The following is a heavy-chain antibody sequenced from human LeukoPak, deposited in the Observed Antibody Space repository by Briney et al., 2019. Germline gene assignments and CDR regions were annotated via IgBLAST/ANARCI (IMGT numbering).Heavy chain of an antibody. Sequence: SETLSLTCAVSGGSISTNNWWSWVRQPPGKGLEWIGEIYHSGSTNYNPSLKSRVTISVDKSRNQFSLKLNSVTAADTAVYYCARDKDSGGYHRAPLSYWGQGILVTVSS. D-gene: IGHD3-22*01. CDR3: ARDKDSGGYHRAPLSY. J-gene: IGHJ4*02. V-gene: IGHV4-4*02. CDR1: GGSISTNNW. CDR2: IYHSGST.